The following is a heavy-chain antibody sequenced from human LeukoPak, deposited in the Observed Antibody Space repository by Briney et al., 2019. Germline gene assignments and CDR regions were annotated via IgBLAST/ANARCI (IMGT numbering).Heavy chain of an antibody. V-gene: IGHV4-34*01. D-gene: IGHD3-3*01. CDR2: INHSGST. J-gene: IGHJ4*02. Sequence: KPSETLSLTCAVHGGSFSGYYWSWIRQPPGKGLEWIGEINHSGSTNYNPSLKSRVTISVDTSKNQFSLKLSSVTAADTAVYYCASAYDFWSGPLDYWGQGTLVTVSS. CDR1: GGSFSGYY. CDR3: ASAYDFWSGPLDY.